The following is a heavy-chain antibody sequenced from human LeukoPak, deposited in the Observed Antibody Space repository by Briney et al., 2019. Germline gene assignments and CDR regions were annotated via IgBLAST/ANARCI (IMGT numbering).Heavy chain of an antibody. CDR1: GGSISSYY. CDR3: AGSIAVAPHTIDC. V-gene: IGHV4-59*01. J-gene: IGHJ4*02. CDR2: IYYSGST. D-gene: IGHD6-19*01. Sequence: SETLSLTCTVSGGSISSYYWSWIRQPPGKGLEWIGYIYYSGSTNYNPSLKSRVTISVDTSKNQFSLKLSSVTAADTAVYYCAGSIAVAPHTIDCWGQGTLVTVSS.